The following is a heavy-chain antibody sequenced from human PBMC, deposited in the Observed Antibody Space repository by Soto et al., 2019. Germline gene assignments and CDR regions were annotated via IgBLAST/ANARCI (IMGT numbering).Heavy chain of an antibody. D-gene: IGHD3-22*01. V-gene: IGHV5-51*01. CDR2: IYPGDSDT. CDR3: ARFLGFYDSSGYLDY. Sequence: GESLKISCKGSGYSFTSYWIGWVRQMPGKGLEWMGIIYPGDSDTRYSPSFQGQVTISADKSISTAYLQWSSLKASDTAMYYCARFLGFYDSSGYLDYWGQGTLVTVSS. J-gene: IGHJ4*02. CDR1: GYSFTSYW.